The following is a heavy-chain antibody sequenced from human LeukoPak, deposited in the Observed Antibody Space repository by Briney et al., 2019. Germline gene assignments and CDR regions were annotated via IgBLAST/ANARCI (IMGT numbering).Heavy chain of an antibody. CDR1: GFTFSSYA. V-gene: IGHV3-23*01. Sequence: TGGSLRLSCAASGFTFSSYAMSWVRQAPGKGLEWVSAISGSGDSTYYADSVKGRFTISRDNSKNTLYLQMNSLRAEDTAVYYCAKAGTIFGVVILFDYWGQGTLVTVSS. J-gene: IGHJ4*02. CDR3: AKAGTIFGVVILFDY. CDR2: ISGSGDST. D-gene: IGHD3-3*01.